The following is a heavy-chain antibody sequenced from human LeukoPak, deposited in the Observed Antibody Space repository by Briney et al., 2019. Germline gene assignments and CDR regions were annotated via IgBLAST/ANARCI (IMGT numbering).Heavy chain of an antibody. CDR1: GFTFSSYS. Sequence: GGSLRLSCAASGFTFSSYSMHWIRQAPGKGLEYVSAISSSGGSTYYANSVKGRFTISRDNSKNTLYLQMGSLRAEDMAVYYCARTYCSSTSCLVDYWGQGTLVTVSS. CDR2: ISSSGGST. V-gene: IGHV3-64*01. J-gene: IGHJ4*02. CDR3: ARTYCSSTSCLVDY. D-gene: IGHD2-2*01.